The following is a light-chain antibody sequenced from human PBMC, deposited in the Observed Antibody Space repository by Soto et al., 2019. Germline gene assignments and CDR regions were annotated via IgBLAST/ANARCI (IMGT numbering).Light chain of an antibody. V-gene: IGLV2-14*01. CDR3: CSYTSSSTRV. J-gene: IGLJ2*01. CDR1: SSDVGGYNY. CDR2: DVS. Sequence: QSALTQPASVSGSPGQSITISCTGTSSDVGGYNYVSWYQQHPGKAPKLMIYDVSNRPSGVSNRFSGSKSGNTASLTISGLQAEDEADYYCCSYTSSSTRVFGGGTKVTVL.